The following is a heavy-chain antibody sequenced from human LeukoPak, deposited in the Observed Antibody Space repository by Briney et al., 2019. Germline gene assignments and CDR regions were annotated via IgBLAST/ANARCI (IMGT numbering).Heavy chain of an antibody. CDR1: GFTVSSNY. Sequence: GSLRPSCAASGFTVSSNYMSWVRQAPGKGLEWVSVIYSGGSTYYADSVKGRFTISRDNSKNTLYLQMNSLRAEDTAVYYCAGSSAIDAEYFQHWGQGTLVTVSS. V-gene: IGHV3-66*01. D-gene: IGHD2-2*01. CDR3: AGSSAIDAEYFQH. CDR2: IYSGGST. J-gene: IGHJ1*01.